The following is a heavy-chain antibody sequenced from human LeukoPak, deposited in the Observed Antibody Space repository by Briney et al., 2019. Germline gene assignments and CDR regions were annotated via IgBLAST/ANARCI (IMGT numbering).Heavy chain of an antibody. CDR2: INPNSGGT. Sequence: ASVKVSCKASGYTFTGYYMHWVRQAPGQGLEWMGWINPNSGGTNYAQKFQGRVTMTRDTSISTAYMELSRLRSDDTAVYYCASSGDLHDYGDYGTFDYWGQGTLVTVSS. CDR3: ASSGDLHDYGDYGTFDY. D-gene: IGHD4-17*01. J-gene: IGHJ4*02. V-gene: IGHV1-2*02. CDR1: GYTFTGYY.